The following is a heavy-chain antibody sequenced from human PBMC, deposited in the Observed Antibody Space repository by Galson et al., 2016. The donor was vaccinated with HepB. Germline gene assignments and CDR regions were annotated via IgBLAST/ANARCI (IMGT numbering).Heavy chain of an antibody. CDR3: SEELWVFRHPGVVYLDY. CDR1: GFTVSNNF. CDR2: IYSGGGT. V-gene: IGHV3-66*02. Sequence: FLRLSCAASGFTVSNNFMRWVRQAPGKGLEWVSLIYSGGGTHYVDSVKGRFIISRDNSNNTLYLQMNSLRAEDTAVYYCSEELWVFRHPGVVYLDYWGQGTLVTVFS. D-gene: IGHD2-21*01. J-gene: IGHJ4*02.